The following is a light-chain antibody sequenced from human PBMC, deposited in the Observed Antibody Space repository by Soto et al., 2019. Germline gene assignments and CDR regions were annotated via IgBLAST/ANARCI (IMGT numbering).Light chain of an antibody. J-gene: IGLJ1*01. CDR3: SSYSRNTLCV. CDR2: EAT. CDR1: SDDVGAYKY. V-gene: IGLV2-14*01. Sequence: QSVLTQPASVSGSPGQSITISCAGTSDDVGAYKYVSWYQQHPGKAPQLLSYEATNRPSGISGRFSASKSGNTASLTISGLQAEDEADYYCSSYSRNTLCVFGSGTKVTGL.